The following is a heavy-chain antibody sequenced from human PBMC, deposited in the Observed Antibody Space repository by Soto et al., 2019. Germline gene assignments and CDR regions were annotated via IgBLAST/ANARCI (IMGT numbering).Heavy chain of an antibody. V-gene: IGHV3-30*18. Sequence: GGSLRLSCAASGFTFSSYGMHWVRQAPGKGLERVAVISYDGSNKYYAESVKGRFTISRDNSKNTLFLQMNSLRADDTAVYYCAKDQASGQGSFDSWGQGTLVTVSS. CDR3: AKDQASGQGSFDS. CDR2: ISYDGSNK. CDR1: GFTFSSYG. J-gene: IGHJ4*02.